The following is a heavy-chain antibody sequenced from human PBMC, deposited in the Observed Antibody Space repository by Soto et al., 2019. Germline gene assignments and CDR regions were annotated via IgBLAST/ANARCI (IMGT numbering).Heavy chain of an antibody. CDR2: ISDSGIT. D-gene: IGHD2-2*01. Sequence: SETLSLTCTVSGASISAPESYWSWIRQHPERGLEWIGYISDSGITNYSPSLRSRVTISADASKRQFSLNLSSVTAADTALYYCAKGGTSSQWFDPWGQGTMVTVSS. CDR3: AKGGTSSQWFDP. CDR1: GASISAPESY. J-gene: IGHJ5*02. V-gene: IGHV4-31*03.